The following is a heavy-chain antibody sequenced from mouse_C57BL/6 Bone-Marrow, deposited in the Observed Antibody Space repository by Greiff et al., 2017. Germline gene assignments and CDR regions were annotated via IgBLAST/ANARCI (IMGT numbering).Heavy chain of an antibody. D-gene: IGHD1-1*01. CDR2: ISSGGSYT. CDR1: GFTFRSYG. J-gene: IGHJ3*01. V-gene: IGHV5-6*01. CDR3: GRHGITTVVTPAWFAY. Sequence: EVQLVESGGDLVKPGGSLKLSCAASGFTFRSYGMSWVRQTPDKRLEWVATISSGGSYTHYPDRVKGRCTISRDNAKNTLYRQMINLKSEDTAMYYCGRHGITTVVTPAWFAYWGQETLVTVSA.